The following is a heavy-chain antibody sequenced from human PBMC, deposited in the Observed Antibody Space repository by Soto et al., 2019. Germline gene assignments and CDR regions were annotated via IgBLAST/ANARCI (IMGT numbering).Heavy chain of an antibody. J-gene: IGHJ5*02. CDR2: IYYSGST. V-gene: IGHV4-59*01. D-gene: IGHD4-17*01. CDR1: GGSISSYY. CDR3: ARASYGVKYNWFDP. Sequence: SETLSLTCTVSGGSISSYYWSWIRQPPGKGLEWIGYIYYSGSTNYNPSLKSRVTISVDTSKNQFSLKLSSVTAADTAVYYCARASYGVKYNWFDPWRQGTLVTVSS.